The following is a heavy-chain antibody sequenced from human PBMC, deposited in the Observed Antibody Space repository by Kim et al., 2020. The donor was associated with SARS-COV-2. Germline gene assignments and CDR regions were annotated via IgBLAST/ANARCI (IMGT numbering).Heavy chain of an antibody. CDR3: ARDDSGSLAFDI. V-gene: IGHV4-59*01. Sequence: TYSPTLKSRVTISVDTSKNQFSLKLSSVTAADTAVYYCARDDSGSLAFDIWGQGTMVTVSS. D-gene: IGHD1-26*01. J-gene: IGHJ3*02.